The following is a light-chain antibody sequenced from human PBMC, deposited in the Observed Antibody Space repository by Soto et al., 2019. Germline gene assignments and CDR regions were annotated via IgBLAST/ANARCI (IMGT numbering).Light chain of an antibody. V-gene: IGKV1-39*01. CDR2: AAS. CDR3: QQSYSTPPT. CDR1: QSISSY. J-gene: IGKJ1*01. Sequence: DIQMTQSPSSLSASVGDRVTITCRASQSISSYLNWYKQKPGKATKLLIYAASSLQSGVPSRFSGSGSGTDFTLTISSLQPEDFATFYCQQSYSTPPTFGQGTKVDIK.